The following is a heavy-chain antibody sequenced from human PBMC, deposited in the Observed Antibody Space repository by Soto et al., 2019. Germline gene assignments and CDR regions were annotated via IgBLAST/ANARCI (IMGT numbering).Heavy chain of an antibody. Sequence: ASVKVSCKASGYTFTSYAMHWVRQAPGERLEWMGWINAGNGNTKYSQKFQGRVTITRDTSASTAYMELSSLRSEDTAVYYCEIYYSKYYDSTGYHRSPAYWG. V-gene: IGHV1-3*01. J-gene: IGHJ4*01. CDR2: INAGNGNT. D-gene: IGHD3-22*01. CDR3: EIYYSKYYDSTGYHRSPAY. CDR1: GYTFTSYA.